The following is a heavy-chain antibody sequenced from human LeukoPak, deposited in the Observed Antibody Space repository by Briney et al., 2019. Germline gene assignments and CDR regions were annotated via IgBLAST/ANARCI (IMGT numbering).Heavy chain of an antibody. D-gene: IGHD3-10*01. V-gene: IGHV1-18*01. CDR2: ISAYNGNT. CDR3: ARDILWFGAFSPNNWFDP. CDR1: GYTFTSYG. Sequence: ASVKVSCKASGYTFTSYGISWVRQAPGQGLEWMGWISAYNGNTNYAQKLQGRVTMTTDTSTSTAYMELRSLRSDDTAVYYCARDILWFGAFSPNNWFDPWGQGSLVTVSS. J-gene: IGHJ5*02.